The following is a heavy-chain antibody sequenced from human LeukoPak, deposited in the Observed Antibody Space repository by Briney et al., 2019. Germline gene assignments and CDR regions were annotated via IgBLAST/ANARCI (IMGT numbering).Heavy chain of an antibody. CDR1: GFTVSSDY. CDR2: IYSGGST. J-gene: IGHJ6*02. D-gene: IGHD3-10*01. Sequence: GGSLRLSCAASGFTVSSDYMSWVRQAPGKGLEWVSVIYSGGSTYYTDSVKGRFTISRDNSKNTLYLQMNSLRAEDTAVYYCARDRTFYYDSGSYHYYYGMDVWGQGTTVTVSS. CDR3: ARDRTFYYDSGSYHYYYGMDV. V-gene: IGHV3-53*01.